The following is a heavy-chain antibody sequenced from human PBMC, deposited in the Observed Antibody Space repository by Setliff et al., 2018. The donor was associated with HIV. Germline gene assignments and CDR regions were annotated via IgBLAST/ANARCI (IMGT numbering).Heavy chain of an antibody. CDR3: ARDQTGVAAAAFGGGSAWSDEGFDI. CDR2: IIPMYNIP. CDR1: GGTFSTYV. V-gene: IGHV1-69*13. J-gene: IGHJ3*02. Sequence: SVKVSCKTSGGTFSTYVITWVRQAPGQGLEWMGMIIPMYNIPAYAQKFQGRVTFTADESTSTAYMELSSLSSEDTAVYYCARDQTGVAAAAFGGGSAWSDEGFDIWGQGTMVTVSS. D-gene: IGHD6-13*01.